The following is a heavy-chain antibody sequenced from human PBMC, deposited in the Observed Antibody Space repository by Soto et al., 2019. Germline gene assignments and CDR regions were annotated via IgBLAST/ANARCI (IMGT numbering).Heavy chain of an antibody. D-gene: IGHD6-13*01. CDR1: GYSFTSYW. J-gene: IGHJ6*02. CDR2: IDPSDSYT. CDR3: ARQRIAAAGNYYYYGMDV. Sequence: GESLKISCKGSGYSFTSYWISWVRQMPGKGLEWMGRIDPSDSYTNYSPSFQGHVTISADKSISTAYLQWSSLKASDTAMYYCARQRIAAAGNYYYYGMDVWGHGTTVTVSS. V-gene: IGHV5-10-1*01.